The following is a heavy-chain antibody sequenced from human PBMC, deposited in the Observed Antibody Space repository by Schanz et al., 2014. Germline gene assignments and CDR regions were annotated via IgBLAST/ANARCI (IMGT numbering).Heavy chain of an antibody. CDR2: MYINSGST. J-gene: IGHJ4*02. CDR1: GFTVNTNY. D-gene: IGHD3-16*02. CDR3: AKYRYSVFDFDY. Sequence: EVQLVESGGGLIQPGGSLRLSCAVSGFTVNTNYMSWVRQAPGKGLEWISSMYINSGSTQYADSVTGRFTISRDNSKNTLYLQMNSLRAEDTAIYYCAKYRYSVFDFDYWGQGTLVTVSS. V-gene: IGHV3-53*01.